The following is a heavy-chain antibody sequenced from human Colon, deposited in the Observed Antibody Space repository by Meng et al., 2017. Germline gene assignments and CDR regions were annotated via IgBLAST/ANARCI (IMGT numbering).Heavy chain of an antibody. CDR2: ISSSGSHI. Sequence: GESLKISCAASGFSFSNYEMSWVRQAPGKGLEWVSYISSSGSHIYYTDSVQGRFTISRDNAKNTMYLQMNSLRAEDTAIYYCARALGYEAHWGRGTLVTVSS. CDR1: GFSFSNYE. D-gene: IGHD2-15*01. V-gene: IGHV3-48*03. CDR3: ARALGYEAH. J-gene: IGHJ4*02.